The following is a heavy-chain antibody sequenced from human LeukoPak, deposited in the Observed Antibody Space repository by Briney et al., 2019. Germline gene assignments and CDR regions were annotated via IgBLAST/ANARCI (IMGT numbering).Heavy chain of an antibody. CDR2: INVANGKA. V-gene: IGHV1-3*01. D-gene: IGHD5-18*01. J-gene: IGHJ4*02. CDR3: ARDKYSYGYKDSFDY. CDR1: GYMFISYT. Sequence: ASVKVSGKASGYMFISYTIHWVGQAPGQRREWMGWINVANGKAKNPQNFQGRVTITSDTSASTAYLQLSILRSEDTAVIYCARDKYSYGYKDSFDYWGQGTLVSVSS.